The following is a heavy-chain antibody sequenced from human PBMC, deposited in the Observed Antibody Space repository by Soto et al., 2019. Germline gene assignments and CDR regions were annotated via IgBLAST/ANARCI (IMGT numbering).Heavy chain of an antibody. V-gene: IGHV1-18*01. J-gene: IGHJ6*02. CDR1: GYTVKSCS. CDR2: ISAYNGNT. CDR3: ARASGQLGYYYYGMDV. Sequence: ASVKVSSKDYGYTVKSCSISWVRQAPGQGLEWMGWISAYNGNTNYAQKLQGRVTMTTDTSTSTAYMELRSLRSDDTAVYYCARASGQLGYYYYGMDVWGQGTTVTVSS. D-gene: IGHD6-6*01.